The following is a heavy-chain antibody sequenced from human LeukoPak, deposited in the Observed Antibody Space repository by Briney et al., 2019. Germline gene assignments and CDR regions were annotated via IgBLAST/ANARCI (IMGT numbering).Heavy chain of an antibody. CDR1: GGSISSGGYY. CDR2: IYYSGST. V-gene: IGHV4-31*03. D-gene: IGHD2-2*02. Sequence: SETLSLTCTVSGGSISSGGYYWSWLRQHPGKGLEWIGYIYYSGSTYYNPSLKSRFSISVDTSKNQFSLKLSSVTAADTAVYYCASYPGYCSSTSCYTGENQTDYYFDYWGQGTLVTVSS. CDR3: ASYPGYCSSTSCYTGENQTDYYFDY. J-gene: IGHJ4*02.